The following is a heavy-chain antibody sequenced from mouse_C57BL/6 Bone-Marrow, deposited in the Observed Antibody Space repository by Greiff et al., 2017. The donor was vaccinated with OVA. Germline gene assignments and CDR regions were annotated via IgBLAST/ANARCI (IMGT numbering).Heavy chain of an antibody. V-gene: IGHV5-9*01. J-gene: IGHJ2*01. CDR3: ARRPHYYGSSYYFDY. D-gene: IGHD1-1*01. CDR1: GFTFSSYT. CDR2: ISGGGGNT. Sequence: EVKLMESGGGLVKPGGSLKLSCAASGFTFSSYTMSWVRQTPEKRLEWVATISGGGGNTYYPDSVKGRFTISRANAKNTLYLQMSSLRSEDTALYYCARRPHYYGSSYYFDYWGQGTTLTVSS.